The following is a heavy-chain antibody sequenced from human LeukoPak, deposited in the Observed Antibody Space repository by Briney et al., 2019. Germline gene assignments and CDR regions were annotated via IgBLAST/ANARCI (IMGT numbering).Heavy chain of an antibody. CDR1: GFTFNRYA. J-gene: IGHJ5*02. D-gene: IGHD1-26*01. CDR3: VRGHSGSYLGWFDP. Sequence: GGSLRLSCAASGFTFNRYAMHGVRQAPGKGLEWVAVIWDDGRDKFYTDSVKGRFTISRDNEKNTQYLQMNRRRAEDTAIYYCVRGHSGSYLGWFDPWGQGTLVSVSS. CDR2: IWDDGRDK. V-gene: IGHV3-33*01.